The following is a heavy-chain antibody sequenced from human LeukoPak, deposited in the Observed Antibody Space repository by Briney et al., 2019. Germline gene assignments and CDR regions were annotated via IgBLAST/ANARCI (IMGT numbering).Heavy chain of an antibody. J-gene: IGHJ4*02. CDR2: ISRNGDRV. Sequence: GGSLRLSCAVSGFTFDDYSMHWVRQAPGKGPEWVSGISRNGDRVGYADSVKGRFSISRDNAKNRLYLQMNSLRAEDTAFYYCAKGGHCSSSSCSPDYWGQGTLVTVSS. CDR1: GFTFDDYS. V-gene: IGHV3-9*01. D-gene: IGHD2-2*01. CDR3: AKGGHCSSSSCSPDY.